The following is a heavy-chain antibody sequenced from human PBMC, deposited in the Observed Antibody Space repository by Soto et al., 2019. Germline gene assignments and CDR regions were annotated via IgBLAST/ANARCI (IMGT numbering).Heavy chain of an antibody. Sequence: QVQLQQWGAGLLKPSETLSLTCAVYGGSFSGYYWSWIRQPQGKGLEWIGEINHSGSTNYNPSLKSRVTISVDTSKNQFSLKLSSVTAADTAVYYCARGGLVAGNSFDYWGQGTLVTVSS. CDR1: GGSFSGYY. CDR3: ARGGLVAGNSFDY. CDR2: INHSGST. D-gene: IGHD6-19*01. J-gene: IGHJ4*02. V-gene: IGHV4-34*01.